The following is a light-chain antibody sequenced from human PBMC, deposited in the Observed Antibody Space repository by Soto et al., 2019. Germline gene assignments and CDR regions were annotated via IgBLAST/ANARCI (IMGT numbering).Light chain of an antibody. J-gene: IGKJ4*01. CDR1: KSISIN. CDR2: HAS. CDR3: QERSRWPRGS. V-gene: IGKV3-11*01. Sequence: ENVLTQSPATLPLYPLEKATLSCTPPKSISINLAWCQHKPGQTPRLLIYHASERAAGVPGRCSGSGSGTDLTLTISSLEPEDFAVYYCQERSRWPRGSFGRGTKVDIK.